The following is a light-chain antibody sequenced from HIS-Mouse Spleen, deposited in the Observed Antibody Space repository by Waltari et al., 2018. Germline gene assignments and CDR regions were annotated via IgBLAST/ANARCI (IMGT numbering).Light chain of an antibody. CDR2: GAS. CDR1: QRVSSSY. J-gene: IGKJ1*01. V-gene: IGKV3-20*01. CDR3: QQYGSSGT. Sequence: EIVLTQSPGTLSLSPGERATLSCRASQRVSSSYLAWYQQKPGQAPRLLIYGASSRATGIPDRFSGSGSGTDFTLTISRLDPEDFAVYYCQQYGSSGTFGQGTKVEIK.